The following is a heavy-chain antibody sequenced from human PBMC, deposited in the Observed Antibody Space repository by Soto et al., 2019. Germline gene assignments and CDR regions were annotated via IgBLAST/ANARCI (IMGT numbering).Heavy chain of an antibody. D-gene: IGHD6-13*01. CDR1: GGSISSYY. V-gene: IGHV4-4*07. CDR3: ARTLALYSSSWSYYYYGMDV. CDR2: IYTSGST. Sequence: TSETLSLTCTVSGGSISSYYWSWIRQPAGKGLEWIGRIYTSGSTNYNPSLKSRVTISVDTSKNQFSLKLSSVTAADTAVYYCARTLALYSSSWSYYYYGMDVWGQGTTVTVSS. J-gene: IGHJ6*02.